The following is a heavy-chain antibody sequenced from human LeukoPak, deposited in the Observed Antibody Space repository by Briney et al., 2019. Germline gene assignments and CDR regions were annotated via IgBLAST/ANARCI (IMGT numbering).Heavy chain of an antibody. J-gene: IGHJ6*02. D-gene: IGHD3-10*01. CDR1: GFTFSSYE. CDR3: AKVIRGGYGMDV. CDR2: ISSSGSTI. V-gene: IGHV3-48*03. Sequence: TGGSLRLSCAASGFTFSSYEMNWVRQAPGKGLEWVSYISSSGSTIYYADSVKGRFTISRDNAKNSLSLQLNSLRDEDTAVYFCAKVIRGGYGMDVWGQGTTVTVSS.